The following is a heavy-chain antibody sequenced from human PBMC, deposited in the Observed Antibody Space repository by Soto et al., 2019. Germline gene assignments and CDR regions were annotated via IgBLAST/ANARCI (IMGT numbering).Heavy chain of an antibody. V-gene: IGHV1-2*04. CDR2: INPNSGGT. CDR3: ARDELYCSSTICYCRWQPGASYY. D-gene: IGHD2-2*01. CDR1: GYTFTGYY. Sequence: ASVKVSCKASGYTFTGYYMHWVRQAPGQGLEWMGWINPNSGGTNYAQKFQGWVTMTRDTSISTAYMELSRLRSDDTAVYYCARDELYCSSTICYCRWQPGASYYWAQRTLVTVSS. J-gene: IGHJ4*02.